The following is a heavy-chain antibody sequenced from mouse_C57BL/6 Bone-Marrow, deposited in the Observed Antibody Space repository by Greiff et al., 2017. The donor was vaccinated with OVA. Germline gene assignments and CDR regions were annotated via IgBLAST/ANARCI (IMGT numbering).Heavy chain of an antibody. Sequence: VQLQQPGAELVMPGASVKLSCKASGYTFTSYWMHWVKQRPGQGLEWIGEIDPSDSYTNYNQKFKGKSTLTVDKSSSTAYMQLSSLTSEDSAVYYWAREGFYYGPDYWGQGTTLTVSS. CDR3: AREGFYYGPDY. D-gene: IGHD2-1*01. V-gene: IGHV1-69*01. CDR1: GYTFTSYW. J-gene: IGHJ2*01. CDR2: IDPSDSYT.